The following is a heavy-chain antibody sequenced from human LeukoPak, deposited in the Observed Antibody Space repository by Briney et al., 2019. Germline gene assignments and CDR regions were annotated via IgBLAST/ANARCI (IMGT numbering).Heavy chain of an antibody. Sequence: GGSLRLSCAASGFTFSSYAMSWVRQAPGKGLEWVSAISGSGGSTYYADSVKGRFTISRDNAKNSLYLQMNSLRAEDTAVYYCARSSGLVPNYYYYGMDVWGQGTTVTVSS. J-gene: IGHJ6*02. CDR1: GFTFSSYA. D-gene: IGHD3-10*01. V-gene: IGHV3-23*01. CDR2: ISGSGGST. CDR3: ARSSGLVPNYYYYGMDV.